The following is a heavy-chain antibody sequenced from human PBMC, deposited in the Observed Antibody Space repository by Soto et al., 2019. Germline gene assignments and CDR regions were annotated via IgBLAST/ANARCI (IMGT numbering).Heavy chain of an antibody. CDR1: GFTFSNAW. CDR2: IKSKTDGGTT. J-gene: IGHJ5*02. Sequence: EVQLVESGGGLVKPGGSLRLSCAASGFTFSNAWMSWVRQAPGKGLEWVGRIKSKTDGGTTDYAAPVKGRFTISRDDSKNTLYLQMNSLKTEDTAVYYCTTLGSGYSSSWYNGWFDPCGQGTLVTVSS. D-gene: IGHD6-13*01. CDR3: TTLGSGYSSSWYNGWFDP. V-gene: IGHV3-15*01.